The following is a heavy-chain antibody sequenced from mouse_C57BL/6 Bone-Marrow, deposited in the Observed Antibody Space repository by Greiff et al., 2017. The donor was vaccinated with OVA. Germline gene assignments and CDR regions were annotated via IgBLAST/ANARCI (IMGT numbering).Heavy chain of an antibody. Sequence: QVQLQQSGAELVKPGASVKMSCKASGFTFTSYWITWVIQRPGQGLEWIGDFYPGSGSTNYNEKFKSKATLTVDTSSSTAYMQLSSLTSEDSAVYFCARGATAPINFDYWGQGTTLTVSS. CDR2: FYPGSGST. CDR3: ARGATAPINFDY. D-gene: IGHD1-2*01. CDR1: GFTFTSYW. J-gene: IGHJ2*01. V-gene: IGHV1-55*01.